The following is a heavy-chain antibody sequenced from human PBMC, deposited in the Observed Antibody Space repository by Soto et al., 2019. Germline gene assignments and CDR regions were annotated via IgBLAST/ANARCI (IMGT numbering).Heavy chain of an antibody. V-gene: IGHV3-30*18. D-gene: IGHD4-17*01. CDR3: AKGRWGDFGDLNLPGY. CDR2: ISDDGGSK. CDR1: GFTFSSFG. Sequence: QVLLVESGGGVVQPGRSPRLSCAVSGFTFSSFGMHWVRQAPGKGLEWVAVISDDGGSKHYADSVKGRFTISRDNSNNKLYLQMDSLGPEDTAVYYCAKGRWGDFGDLNLPGYWGQGTLVTVSS. J-gene: IGHJ4*02.